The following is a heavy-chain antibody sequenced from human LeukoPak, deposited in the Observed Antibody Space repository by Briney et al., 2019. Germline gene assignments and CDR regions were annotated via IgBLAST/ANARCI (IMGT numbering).Heavy chain of an antibody. J-gene: IGHJ6*03. V-gene: IGHV3-23*01. D-gene: IGHD3-10*01. Sequence: GGSLRLSCTVSGFTLSSYEMSWIRQAPGKGLEWVSSVDYSADSTHYADSVKGRFTISRDNFKNTLYLQMNSLRAEDTAVYYCAKAGLWFGDNFFYYYYYMDVWGKGTTVTVSS. CDR3: AKAGLWFGDNFFYYYYYMDV. CDR2: VDYSADST. CDR1: GFTLSSYE.